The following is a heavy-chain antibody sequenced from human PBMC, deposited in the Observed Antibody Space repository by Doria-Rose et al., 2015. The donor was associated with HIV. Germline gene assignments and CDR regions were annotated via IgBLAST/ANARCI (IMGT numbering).Heavy chain of an antibody. V-gene: IGHV2-26*01. J-gene: IGHJ4*02. D-gene: IGHD6-13*01. CDR1: GVSLSSPGMG. Sequence: QVTLRESGPVLVKPTETLTLTCTVSGVSLSSPGMGVSWIRQPPGKALEWLGNIFSDDERSYKTSLKNRLTISRGTSKSQVVLTMTDMDPVDTATYYCARIKSSRWYHKYYFDFWGQGTLVIVSA. CDR3: ARIKSSRWYHKYYFDF. CDR2: IFSDDER.